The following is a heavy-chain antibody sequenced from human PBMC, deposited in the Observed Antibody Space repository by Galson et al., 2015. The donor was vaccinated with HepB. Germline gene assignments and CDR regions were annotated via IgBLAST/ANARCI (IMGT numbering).Heavy chain of an antibody. CDR2: ISAYNGKT. CDR3: ARDRSNHDY. D-gene: IGHD1-14*01. V-gene: IGHV1-18*01. J-gene: IGHJ4*02. Sequence: SVKVSCKASGYTFTNYGVSWVRQAPGQGLEWMGWISAYNGKTDYVQKFQGRVTMTTDTSTNTAYMELRSLRSDDTAVYYCARDRSNHDYWGQGTLVTVSS. CDR1: GYTFTNYG.